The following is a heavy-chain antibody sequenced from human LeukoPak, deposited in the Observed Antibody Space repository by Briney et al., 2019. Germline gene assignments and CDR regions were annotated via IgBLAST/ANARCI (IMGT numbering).Heavy chain of an antibody. J-gene: IGHJ4*02. V-gene: IGHV3-23*01. CDR2: ISGSGGST. Sequence: GGSLRLSCAASGFTFSSYAMSWVRQSPGKGLEWVSAISGSGGSTYYADSVKGRFTISRGNSKNTLYLQMNSLRAEDTAVYYCARAPGHYYDSSGYYEDYWGQGTLVTVYS. D-gene: IGHD3-22*01. CDR1: GFTFSSYA. CDR3: ARAPGHYYDSSGYYEDY.